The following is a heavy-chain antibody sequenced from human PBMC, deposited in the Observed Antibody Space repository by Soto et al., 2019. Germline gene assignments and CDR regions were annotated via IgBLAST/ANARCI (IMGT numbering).Heavy chain of an antibody. Sequence: GGSLRLSCAASGLTFISFWMTWVRQAPGKGLEWVANIKQDGTEKYYVDSVKGRFTISRDNAKNSLYLQMNSLRADDTAVYYCARDRLASAWHDAFDIWGQGTMVTVSS. CDR1: GLTFISFW. V-gene: IGHV3-7*05. CDR3: ARDRLASAWHDAFDI. J-gene: IGHJ3*02. D-gene: IGHD6-19*01. CDR2: IKQDGTEK.